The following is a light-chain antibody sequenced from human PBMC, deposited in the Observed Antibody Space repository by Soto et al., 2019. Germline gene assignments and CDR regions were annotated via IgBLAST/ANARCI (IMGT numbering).Light chain of an antibody. J-gene: IGKJ1*01. V-gene: IGKV3-20*01. CDR1: QSVSSNS. CDR2: GAS. CDR3: QQYGSSGT. Sequence: EMVFTQSPGTLAFFPGERATLSCRACQSVSSNSLCWCQHKPCHSPGLLIYGASNRDTGIPERFSGSGSGTEFTLTISRLEPKDFAVYYCQQYGSSGTFGQGTKV.